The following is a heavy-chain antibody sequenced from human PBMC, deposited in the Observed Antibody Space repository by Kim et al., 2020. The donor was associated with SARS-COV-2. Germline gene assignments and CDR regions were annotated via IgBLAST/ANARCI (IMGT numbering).Heavy chain of an antibody. CDR1: GFTFSTYA. CDR3: AKVGGTGYFDY. V-gene: IGHV3-23*01. D-gene: IGHD1-1*01. Sequence: GGSLRLSCAASGFTFSTYAMSWVRQAPGKGLEWLSIISNSGGSTDYADSVKGRFTISRDNSKSTLYLQMNSLRAEDTALYYCAKVGGTGYFDYWGRGTLV. J-gene: IGHJ4*02. CDR2: ISNSGGST.